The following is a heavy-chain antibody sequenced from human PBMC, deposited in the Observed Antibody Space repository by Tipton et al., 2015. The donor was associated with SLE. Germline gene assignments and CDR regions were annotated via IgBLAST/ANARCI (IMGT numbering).Heavy chain of an antibody. Sequence: LSLTCTVSGGSISSHYWSWIRQPPGKGLEWVSGISWNSGSIGYADSVKGRFTISRDNAKNSLYLQMNSLRAEDTALYYCAKGHSSSPREYFQHWGQGTLVTVSS. CDR3: AKGHSSSPREYFQH. J-gene: IGHJ1*01. V-gene: IGHV3-9*01. D-gene: IGHD6-6*01. CDR2: ISWNSGSI. CDR1: GGSISSHY.